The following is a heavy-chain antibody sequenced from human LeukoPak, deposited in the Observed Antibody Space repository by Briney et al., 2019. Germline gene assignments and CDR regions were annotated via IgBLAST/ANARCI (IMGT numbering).Heavy chain of an antibody. CDR2: IYPGDSDT. CDR1: GYNFTNYW. V-gene: IGHV5-51*01. CDR3: ARCYSTTHFDY. J-gene: IGHJ4*02. D-gene: IGHD2-21*01. Sequence: GESLKISCEGSGYNFTNYWIGWVRQMPGKGLEWMGIIYPGDSDTRYSPSFQGQVTISADKSISTAYLQWSSLKASDTAMYYCARCYSTTHFDYWGQGTLVTVSS.